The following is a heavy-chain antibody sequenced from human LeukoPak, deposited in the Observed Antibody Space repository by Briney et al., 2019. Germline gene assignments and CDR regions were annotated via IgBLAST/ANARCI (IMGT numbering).Heavy chain of an antibody. CDR1: GFTFSSYS. CDR2: IGANVGST. CDR3: TKSTDYWYYGMDV. D-gene: IGHD2-8*02. Sequence: PGGSLRLSCAASGFTFSSYSMNWVRQAPGKGLEWVSAIGANVGSTSYADSVRGRFTISRDNSRNTLYLQMSSLRTDDTATYYCTKSTDYWYYGMDVWGQGTTVTVSS. V-gene: IGHV3-23*01. J-gene: IGHJ6*02.